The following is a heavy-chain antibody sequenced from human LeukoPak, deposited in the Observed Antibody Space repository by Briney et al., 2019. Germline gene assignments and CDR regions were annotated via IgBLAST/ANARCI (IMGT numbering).Heavy chain of an antibody. CDR1: GGSISSSSYY. Sequence: SETLSLTCTVSGGSISSSSYYWGWIRQPPGTGLEWIGSIYYSGSTYYNPSLKSRVTISVDTSKNQFSLKLSSVTAADTAVYYCARARGDGAFDIWGQGTMVTVSS. J-gene: IGHJ3*02. CDR3: ARARGDGAFDI. CDR2: IYYSGST. D-gene: IGHD3-3*01. V-gene: IGHV4-39*07.